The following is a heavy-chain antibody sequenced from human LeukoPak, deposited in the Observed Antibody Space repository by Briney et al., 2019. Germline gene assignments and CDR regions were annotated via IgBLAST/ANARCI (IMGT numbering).Heavy chain of an antibody. CDR1: GDSVSSNSAA. J-gene: IGHJ4*02. V-gene: IGHV6-1*01. CDR2: TYYRSRWYN. Sequence: SQTLSLTCAISGDSVSSNSAAWNWIRQSPSRGLEWLGRTYYRSRWYNDYAVSVKSRITINPDTSKNQFSLQLNSVTPEDTAVYYCARAQLNRGGSSNFDYWGQGTLVTVSS. D-gene: IGHD6-6*01. CDR3: ARAQLNRGGSSNFDY.